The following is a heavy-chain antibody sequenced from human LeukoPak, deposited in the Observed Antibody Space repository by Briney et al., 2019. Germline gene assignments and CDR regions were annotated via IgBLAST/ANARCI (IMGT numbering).Heavy chain of an antibody. CDR3: ASSQVQLWFMPFDY. Sequence: PGRSLRLSCAASGFTFSSYAMHWVRQAPGKGLEWVAVISYDGSNKYYADSVKGRFTISRDNSKNTLYLQMNSLRAEDTAVYYCASSQVQLWFMPFDYWGQGTLVTVSS. V-gene: IGHV3-30-3*01. J-gene: IGHJ4*02. CDR2: ISYDGSNK. D-gene: IGHD5-18*01. CDR1: GFTFSSYA.